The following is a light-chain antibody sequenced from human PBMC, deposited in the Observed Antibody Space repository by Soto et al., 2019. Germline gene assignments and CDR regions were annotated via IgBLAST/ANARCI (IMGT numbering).Light chain of an antibody. CDR3: QQRRNWPPLT. J-gene: IGKJ5*01. CDR2: DAS. Sequence: ETVLTQSPATLSLSPGERATLSCRASQNVDIYLAWYQQKPGQAPRLLIYDASNRATGVPPRFSGSGSWTDFTLTISSLEPEDFALYYCQQRRNWPPLTFGQGTRLEIK. CDR1: QNVDIY. V-gene: IGKV3-11*01.